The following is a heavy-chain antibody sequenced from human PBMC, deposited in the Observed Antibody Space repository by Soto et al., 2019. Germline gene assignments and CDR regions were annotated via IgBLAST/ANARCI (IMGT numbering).Heavy chain of an antibody. D-gene: IGHD6-19*01. CDR3: AKDLLAVAGIMAFDY. V-gene: IGHV3-30*18. CDR2: ISYDGSNK. Sequence: GGSLRLSCAASGFTFSSYGMHWVRQAPGKGLEWVAVISYDGSNKYYADSVKGRFTISRDNSKNTLYLQMNSLRAEDTAVYYCAKDLLAVAGIMAFDYWGQGTLVTVSS. CDR1: GFTFSSYG. J-gene: IGHJ4*02.